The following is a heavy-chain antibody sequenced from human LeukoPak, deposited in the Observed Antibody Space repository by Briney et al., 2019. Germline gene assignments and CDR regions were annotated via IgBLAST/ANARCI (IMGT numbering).Heavy chain of an antibody. J-gene: IGHJ6*02. CDR3: ARAPVSLWFGVYYYYYGMDV. CDR2: MNPNSGST. CDR1: GYTFTSYD. D-gene: IGHD3-10*01. Sequence: GASVKVSCKASGYTFTSYDINWVRQATGQGLEWMGWMNPNSGSTGYAQKFQGRVTMTRNTSISTAYMELSSLRSEDTAVYYCARAPVSLWFGVYYYYYGMDVWGQGTTVTVSS. V-gene: IGHV1-8*01.